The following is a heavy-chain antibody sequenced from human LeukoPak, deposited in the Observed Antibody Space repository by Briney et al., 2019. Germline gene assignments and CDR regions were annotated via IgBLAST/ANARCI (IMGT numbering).Heavy chain of an antibody. CDR3: AKAKGYYDSSGYLTLDY. D-gene: IGHD3-22*01. CDR1: GFTVSNTY. V-gene: IGHV3-23*01. J-gene: IGHJ4*02. Sequence: GGSLRLSCAASGFTVSNTYMSWVRQAPGKGLEWVSAISGSGGSTYYADSVKGRFTISRDNSKNTLYLQMNSLRAEDTAVYYCAKAKGYYDSSGYLTLDYWGQGTLVTVSS. CDR2: ISGSGGST.